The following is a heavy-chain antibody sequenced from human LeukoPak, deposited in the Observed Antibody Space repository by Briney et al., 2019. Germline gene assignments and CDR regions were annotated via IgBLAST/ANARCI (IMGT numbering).Heavy chain of an antibody. Sequence: SSVKVSRKASGYTFTGYYMHWVRQAPGQGLEWMGWINPNSGGTNYAQKFQGRVTMTRDTSISTAYMELSRLRSDDTAVYYCARVCPSYYDSSGYYYCLGYWGQGTLVTVSS. CDR2: INPNSGGT. V-gene: IGHV1-2*02. D-gene: IGHD3-22*01. J-gene: IGHJ4*02. CDR3: ARVCPSYYDSSGYYYCLGY. CDR1: GYTFTGYY.